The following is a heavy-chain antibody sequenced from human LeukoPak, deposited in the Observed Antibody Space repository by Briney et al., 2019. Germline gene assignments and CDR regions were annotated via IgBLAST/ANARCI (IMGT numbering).Heavy chain of an antibody. CDR1: RFTFSGRW. V-gene: IGHV3-7*03. CDR3: ALYTYGYSFDY. D-gene: IGHD3-10*01. Sequence: GGSLRLSCAASRFTFSGRWMSWVRQAPGKGPEWVANIKQDGSENHYVDSVKGRFTISRDNAKNSLYLQMNSLRVEDTAVYYCALYTYGYSFDYWGQGALVIVSS. J-gene: IGHJ4*02. CDR2: IKQDGSEN.